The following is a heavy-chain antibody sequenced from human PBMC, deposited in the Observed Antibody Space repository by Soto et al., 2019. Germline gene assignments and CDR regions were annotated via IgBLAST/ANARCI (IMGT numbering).Heavy chain of an antibody. CDR3: AREKRVGTAMVSYYYGMDV. V-gene: IGHV1-69*13. Sequence: ASVKVCCKASGGTFSSYAISWVRQAQEQGLEWMGGIIPIFGTANYAQKFQGRVTITADESTSTAYMELSSLRSEDTAVYYCAREKRVGTAMVSYYYGMDVWGQGTTVTVSS. CDR1: GGTFSSYA. D-gene: IGHD5-18*01. CDR2: IIPIFGTA. J-gene: IGHJ6*02.